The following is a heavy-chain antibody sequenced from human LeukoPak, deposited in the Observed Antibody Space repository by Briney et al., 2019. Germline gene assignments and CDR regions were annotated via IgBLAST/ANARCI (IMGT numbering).Heavy chain of an antibody. V-gene: IGHV3-23*01. CDR3: AKDRLGYCTNGVCYGYYFDY. CDR1: GFTFSSCA. CDR2: ISGSGGST. Sequence: PGGSLRLSCAASGFTFSSCAMSWVRQAPGKGLEWVSAISGSGGSTYYADSVKGRFTISRDNSKNTLYLQMNSLRAEDTAVYYCAKDRLGYCTNGVCYGYYFDYWGQGTLVTVSS. J-gene: IGHJ4*02. D-gene: IGHD2-8*01.